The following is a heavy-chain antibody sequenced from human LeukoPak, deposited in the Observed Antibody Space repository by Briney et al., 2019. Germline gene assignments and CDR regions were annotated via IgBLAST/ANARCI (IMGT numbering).Heavy chain of an antibody. CDR3: ARGPLDSGYAYFDY. V-gene: IGHV4-59*02. Sequence: SETLSLTCTVSGGSVSSYYWSWIRQPPGKGLEWIGYFSYSGSTNYNPSLKSRVTISVDTSKNQFSLKLSSVTAADTAVYYCARGPLDSGYAYFDYWGQGTLVSVAS. CDR1: GGSVSSYY. J-gene: IGHJ4*02. D-gene: IGHD5-12*01. CDR2: FSYSGST.